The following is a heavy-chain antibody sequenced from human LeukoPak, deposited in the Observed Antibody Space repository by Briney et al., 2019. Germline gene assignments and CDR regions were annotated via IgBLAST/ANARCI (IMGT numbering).Heavy chain of an antibody. Sequence: PGGSLRLSCAASGFTFSSYGMHWVRQAPGKGLEWVAVISYDGSTKYYADSVKGRFTISRDNSKNTLYLQMNSLRAEDTAVYYCAKALGGYALDCWGQGTLVTVSS. D-gene: IGHD3-16*01. J-gene: IGHJ4*02. CDR2: ISYDGSTK. CDR1: GFTFSSYG. V-gene: IGHV3-30*18. CDR3: AKALGGYALDC.